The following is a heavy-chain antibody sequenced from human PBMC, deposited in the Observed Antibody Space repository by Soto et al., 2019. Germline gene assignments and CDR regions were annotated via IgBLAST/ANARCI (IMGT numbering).Heavy chain of an antibody. V-gene: IGHV3-33*01. CDR3: ARGVPYDSSGYYFDY. D-gene: IGHD3-22*01. CDR1: GFTFSSYG. Sequence: GGSLRLSCAASGFTFSSYGMHWVRQAPCKGLEWVAVIWYDGSNKYYADSVKGRFTISRDNSKNTLYLQMNSLRAEDTAVYYCARGVPYDSSGYYFDYWGQGTLVTVSS. CDR2: IWYDGSNK. J-gene: IGHJ4*02.